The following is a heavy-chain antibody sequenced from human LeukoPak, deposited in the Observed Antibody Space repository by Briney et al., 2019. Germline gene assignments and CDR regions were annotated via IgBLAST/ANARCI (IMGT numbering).Heavy chain of an antibody. CDR1: RFTFSSYG. V-gene: IGHV3-30*02. J-gene: IGHJ6*03. D-gene: IGHD2-8*01. CDR2: IQYDGSNE. Sequence: GGSLRLSCAASRFTFSSYGMHWVRQAPGKGLEWVSYIQYDGSNEQYADSVKGRFSISRDSSKKILYLHMNSLRAEDTAVYYCGKDRCSHGVSCYYYYMDVWGKGSTVTISS. CDR3: GKDRCSHGVSCYYYYMDV.